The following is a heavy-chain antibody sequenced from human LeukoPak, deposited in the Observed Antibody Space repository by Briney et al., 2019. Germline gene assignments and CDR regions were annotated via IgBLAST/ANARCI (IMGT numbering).Heavy chain of an antibody. CDR3: ASYIAALHYFDY. D-gene: IGHD6-6*01. J-gene: IGHJ4*02. CDR2: IYYSGST. V-gene: IGHV4-31*03. Sequence: PSETLSLTCTVSGGPISSGGYYWSWIRQHPGKGLEWIGYIYYSGSTYYNPSLKSRVTISVDTSKNQFSLKLSPVTAADTAVYYCASYIAALHYFDYWGQGTLVTVSS. CDR1: GGPISSGGYY.